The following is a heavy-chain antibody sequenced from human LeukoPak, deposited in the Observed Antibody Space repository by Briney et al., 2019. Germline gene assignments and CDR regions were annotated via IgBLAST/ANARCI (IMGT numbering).Heavy chain of an antibody. CDR1: GGSFSGYY. J-gene: IGHJ5*01. CDR2: INHSGST. CDR3: ARRSCSGGTCYESRGWFDS. D-gene: IGHD2-15*01. Sequence: SETLSLTCAVYGGSFSGYYWSWIRQPPGKGLEWIGEINHSGSTNYNPSLKSRVTISVDTSKNQFSLKLSSVTAADTAVYYCARRSCSGGTCYESRGWFDSWGQGTLVTVSS. V-gene: IGHV4-34*01.